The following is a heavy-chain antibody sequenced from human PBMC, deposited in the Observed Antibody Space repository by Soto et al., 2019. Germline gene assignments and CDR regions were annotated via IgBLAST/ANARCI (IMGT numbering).Heavy chain of an antibody. J-gene: IGHJ4*02. CDR2: IDEYGNTI. V-gene: IGHV3-74*01. D-gene: IGHD3-16*01. CDR3: KRDRGGGGGY. CDR1: GFTFSSYW. Sequence: EVQLVESGGGLVQPGGSLRLSCAASGFTFSSYWMHWVRQVPGKGLVWVSRIDEYGNTINYADSVRGRFTISRDNAKNTWYREKNRRRAGERALYYCKRDRGGGGGYWGQGTLVTVSS.